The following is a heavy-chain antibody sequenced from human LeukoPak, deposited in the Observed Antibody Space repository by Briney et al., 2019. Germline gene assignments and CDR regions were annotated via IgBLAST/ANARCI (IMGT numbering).Heavy chain of an antibody. J-gene: IGHJ3*02. V-gene: IGHV3-9*01. CDR2: ISWNSGSI. CDR1: GFTFDDYA. Sequence: GRSLRLSCAASGFTFDDYAMHWVRQAPGKGLEWVSGISWNSGSIGYADSVKGRFTISRDNAKNSLYLQMNSLRAEDTALYYCAKDAIKFQLLPADAFDIWGQGTMVTVSS. D-gene: IGHD2-2*01. CDR3: AKDAIKFQLLPADAFDI.